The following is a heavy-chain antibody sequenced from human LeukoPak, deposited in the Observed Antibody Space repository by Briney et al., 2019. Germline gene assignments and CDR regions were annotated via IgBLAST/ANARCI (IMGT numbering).Heavy chain of an antibody. CDR1: GGSISSSSAY. Sequence: PSETLSLTCTVSGGSISSSSAYWGWIRQPPGKGLEWIGSIYYSKNTYYNPSLKSRVTISADTSKNQFSLTLGSVSAIDTAVYYCVSPRGFSYGYFDYWGQGTPVTVSS. CDR2: IYYSKNT. D-gene: IGHD5-18*01. J-gene: IGHJ4*02. V-gene: IGHV4-39*01. CDR3: VSPRGFSYGYFDY.